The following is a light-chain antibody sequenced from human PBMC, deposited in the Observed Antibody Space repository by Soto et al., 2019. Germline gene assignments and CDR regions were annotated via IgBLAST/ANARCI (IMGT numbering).Light chain of an antibody. Sequence: EIVLTQSPATLSLSPVERATLSCRASQSVSSYLAWYQQKPGQAPRLLIYGASRRATGIPDRFSGSASGTDFTLTISRLEPEDFAVYFCQQRSDWPSFGQGTRLEIK. CDR1: QSVSSY. CDR3: QQRSDWPS. V-gene: IGKV3-11*01. CDR2: GAS. J-gene: IGKJ5*01.